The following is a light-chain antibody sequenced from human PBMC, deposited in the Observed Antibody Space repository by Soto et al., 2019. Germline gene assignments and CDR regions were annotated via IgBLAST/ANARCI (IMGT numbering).Light chain of an antibody. CDR1: QSIRSAY. CDR3: QEYNTWPWT. V-gene: IGKV3-20*01. J-gene: IGKJ1*01. CDR2: GAS. Sequence: EIVLTQSPGTLSLSPGERATLSCRASQSIRSAYVAWYQQKPGQAPRLLIFGASDRATGIPDRFSGSGSGTDFILTISSLQSEDFAVYYCQEYNTWPWTFGQGTKVDIK.